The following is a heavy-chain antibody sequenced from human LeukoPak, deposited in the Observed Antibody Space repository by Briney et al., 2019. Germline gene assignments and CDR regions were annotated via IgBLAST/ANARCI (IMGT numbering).Heavy chain of an antibody. V-gene: IGHV4-39*07. CDR2: ISYSGST. Sequence: SETLSLTCTVSGGSINSGSYYWGWIRQPPGKGLEWIGSISYSGSTYDNPSLKSRVTISVDTSKNQFFLKLSSVTAADTAVYYCARVGEFVVVTASTHSYYMDVWGKGTTVTVSS. CDR3: ARVGEFVVVTASTHSYYMDV. D-gene: IGHD2-21*02. CDR1: GGSINSGSYY. J-gene: IGHJ6*03.